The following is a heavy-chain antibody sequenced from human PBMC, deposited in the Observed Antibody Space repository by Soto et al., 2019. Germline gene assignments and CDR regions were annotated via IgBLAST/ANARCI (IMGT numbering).Heavy chain of an antibody. CDR1: GFTFSSYA. CDR2: ISSNGGST. J-gene: IGHJ5*02. Sequence: LRLSCSASGFTFSSYAMHWVRQAPGKGLEYVSAISSNGGSTYYADSVKGRFTISGDNSKNTLYLQMSSLRAEDTAVYYCVKDLGYCSSTSCYNGFDPWGQGTLVTVSS. V-gene: IGHV3-64D*06. D-gene: IGHD2-2*02. CDR3: VKDLGYCSSTSCYNGFDP.